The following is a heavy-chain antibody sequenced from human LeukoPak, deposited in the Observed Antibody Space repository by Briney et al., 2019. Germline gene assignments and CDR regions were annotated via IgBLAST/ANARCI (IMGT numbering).Heavy chain of an antibody. CDR2: ISASGGST. CDR3: ATPQGDF. CDR1: GFTFSSYS. V-gene: IGHV3-23*01. J-gene: IGHJ4*02. Sequence: PGGSLRLSCAASGFTFSSYSMNWVRQAPGKGLEWVSAISASGGSTYYAESVKGRFTIARDNAKNTLSLQMISLEVDDTAMYYCATPQGDFWGQGTLVTVSS.